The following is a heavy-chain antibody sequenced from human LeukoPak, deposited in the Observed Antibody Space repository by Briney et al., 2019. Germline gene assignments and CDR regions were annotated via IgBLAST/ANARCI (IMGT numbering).Heavy chain of an antibody. CDR1: GGTFSSYA. CDR3: ARVVSSSWTSYYYYYYMDV. D-gene: IGHD6-13*01. CDR2: IIPIFGTA. V-gene: IGHV1-69*05. Sequence: GASVKVSCKASGGTFSSYAISWVRQAPGQGLEWMGGIIPIFGTANYAQKFQGRVTITTDESTSTAYMELSSLRSEDTAVYYCARVVSSSWTSYYYYYYMDVWGKGTTVTVSS. J-gene: IGHJ6*03.